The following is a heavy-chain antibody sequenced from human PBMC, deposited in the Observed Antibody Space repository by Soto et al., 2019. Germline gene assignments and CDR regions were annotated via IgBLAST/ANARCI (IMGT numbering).Heavy chain of an antibody. V-gene: IGHV3-30*18. D-gene: IGHD2-2*01. CDR2: ISYDGSNK. CDR1: GFTFSSYG. Sequence: PGGSLRLSCAASGFTFSSYGMHWVRQAPGKGLEWVAVISYDGSNKYYADSVKGRFTISRDNSKNTLYLQMNSLRAEDTAVYYCAKGPLGYCSSTSCHAFDYWGQGTLVTVSS. CDR3: AKGPLGYCSSTSCHAFDY. J-gene: IGHJ4*02.